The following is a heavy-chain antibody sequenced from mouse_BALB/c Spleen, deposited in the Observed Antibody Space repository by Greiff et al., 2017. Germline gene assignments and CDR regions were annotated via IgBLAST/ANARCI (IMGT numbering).Heavy chain of an antibody. CDR1: GFTFSSYT. CDR3: TRAPYYRYDVWYFDV. CDR2: ISSGGSYT. V-gene: IGHV5-6-4*01. D-gene: IGHD2-14*01. J-gene: IGHJ1*01. Sequence: EVKLVESGGGLVKPGGSLKLSCAASGFTFSSYTMSWVRQTPEKRLEWVATISSGGSYTYYPDSVKGRFTISRDNAKNTLYLQMSSLKSEDTAMYYCTRAPYYRYDVWYFDVWGAGTTVTVSS.